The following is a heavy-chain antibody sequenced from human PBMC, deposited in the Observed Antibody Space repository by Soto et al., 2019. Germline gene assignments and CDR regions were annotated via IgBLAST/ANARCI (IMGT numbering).Heavy chain of an antibody. CDR1: GGTFSSYA. CDR2: IIPIFGTA. J-gene: IGHJ3*02. Sequence: QVQLVQSGAEVKKPGSSVKVSCKASGGTFSSYAISWVRQAPGQGLEWMGGIIPIFGTANYAQKFQGRVTITADKSTSTAYMELSSLRSEETAVYYCARDRLGYYDFWSGYSAPNAFDIWGQGTMVTVSS. CDR3: ARDRLGYYDFWSGYSAPNAFDI. D-gene: IGHD3-3*01. V-gene: IGHV1-69*06.